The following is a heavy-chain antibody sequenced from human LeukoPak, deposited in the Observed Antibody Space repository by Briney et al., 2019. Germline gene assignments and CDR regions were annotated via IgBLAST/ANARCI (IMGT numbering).Heavy chain of an antibody. D-gene: IGHD2-21*02. Sequence: SQTLSLTCTVSGGSISSGDYYWSWIRQPPGKGLEWIGYIHYSGSTYYNPSLKSRVTISVDTSKNQFSLKLSSVTAADTAVYYCARDLPWGAYCGGDCSAGWFDPWGQGTLVTVSS. CDR3: ARDLPWGAYCGGDCSAGWFDP. CDR2: IHYSGST. J-gene: IGHJ5*02. V-gene: IGHV4-30-4*01. CDR1: GGSISSGDYY.